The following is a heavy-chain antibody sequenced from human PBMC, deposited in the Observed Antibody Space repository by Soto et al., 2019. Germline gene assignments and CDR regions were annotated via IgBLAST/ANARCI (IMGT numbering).Heavy chain of an antibody. Sequence: LRLSCTASGFTFGDYAMSWVRQAPGKGLEWVGFSRSKAYGGTTEYAASVKGRFTISRDDSKSIAYLLMNSLKTEDTAVYYCTRAMYTGWYYGSGSYPYFDYWGQGTLVTVSS. J-gene: IGHJ4*02. CDR2: SRSKAYGGTT. V-gene: IGHV3-49*04. D-gene: IGHD3-10*01. CDR1: GFTFGDYA. CDR3: TRAMYTGWYYGSGSYPYFDY.